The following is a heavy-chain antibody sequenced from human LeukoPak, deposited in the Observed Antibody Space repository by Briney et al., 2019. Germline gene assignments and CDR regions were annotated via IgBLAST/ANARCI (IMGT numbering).Heavy chain of an antibody. V-gene: IGHV1-18*01. D-gene: IGHD2-21*02. CDR1: GYTFTSYR. J-gene: IGHJ4*02. CDR2: ISAYNGNT. Sequence: GASVKLSCKATGYTFTSYRISWVRQAPGQGVEWMGWISAYNGNTNYAQKLQGRVTMTTDTSTSTAYMELRSLRSDDTAVYYCARESEGEIVVVTAPLFDYWGQGTLVTVSS. CDR3: ARESEGEIVVVTAPLFDY.